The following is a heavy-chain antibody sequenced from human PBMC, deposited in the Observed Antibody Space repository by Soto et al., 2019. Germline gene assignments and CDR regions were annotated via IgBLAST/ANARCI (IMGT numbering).Heavy chain of an antibody. J-gene: IGHJ3*02. V-gene: IGHV3-33*01. CDR2: IVSDGSAI. Sequence: GGSLRLSXAVSGFPFSFYGFHWVRQSPGKGLEWLGVIVSDGSAIYHADSLEGRFFISRDNSKDILYLQMNSLRVEDTAVHYCARDDAFDNENGFDMWGQGTMVTVSS. CDR3: ARDDAFDNENGFDM. CDR1: GFPFSFYG. D-gene: IGHD3-3*02.